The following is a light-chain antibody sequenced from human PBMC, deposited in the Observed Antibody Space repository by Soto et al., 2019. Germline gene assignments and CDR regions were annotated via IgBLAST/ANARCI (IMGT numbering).Light chain of an antibody. CDR1: ASNLGGNP. Sequence: QSVLTQPPSVSGTPGQKVSISCSGSASNLGGNPVNWYQHLPGAAPKLLIYTNHQRPSGVPDRFSGSKSGTSASLAISGLRSEDEAIFCCAAWDDSLNAVVFGGGTKLTVL. CDR2: TNH. V-gene: IGLV1-44*01. J-gene: IGLJ2*01. CDR3: AAWDDSLNAVV.